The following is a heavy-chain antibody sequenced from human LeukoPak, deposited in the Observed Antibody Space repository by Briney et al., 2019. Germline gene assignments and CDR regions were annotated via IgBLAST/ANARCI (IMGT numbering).Heavy chain of an antibody. Sequence: SETLSLTCAVYGGSFSGYYWSWIRQPPGKGLEWIGEINHSGSTNYNPSLKSRVTISVDTSKNQFSLKLSSVTAADTAVYYCARVSRGSSGFYYYYYMDVWGKGTTVTVSS. J-gene: IGHJ6*03. V-gene: IGHV4-34*01. CDR1: GGSFSGYY. D-gene: IGHD6-19*01. CDR2: INHSGST. CDR3: ARVSRGSSGFYYYYYMDV.